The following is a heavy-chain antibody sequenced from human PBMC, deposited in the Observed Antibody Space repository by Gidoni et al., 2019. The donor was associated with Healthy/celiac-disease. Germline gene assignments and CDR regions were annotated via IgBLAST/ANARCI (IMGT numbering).Heavy chain of an antibody. CDR1: GYTFTSYG. CDR3: ARSVGYCTNGVCYWRGHDY. Sequence: GQSGAEVKKPGASVKVSCKASGYTFTSYGISWVRQAPGQGLEWMGWISAYNGNTNYAQKLQGRVTMTTDTSTSTAYMELRSLRSDDTAVYYCARSVGYCTNGVCYWRGHDYWGQGTLVTVSS. D-gene: IGHD2-8*01. J-gene: IGHJ4*02. V-gene: IGHV1-18*01. CDR2: ISAYNGNT.